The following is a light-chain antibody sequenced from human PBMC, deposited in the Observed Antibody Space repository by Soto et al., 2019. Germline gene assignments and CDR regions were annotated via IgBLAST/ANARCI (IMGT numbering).Light chain of an antibody. J-gene: IGKJ1*01. V-gene: IGKV1-5*03. CDR1: QSVSNY. CDR2: KAS. Sequence: DIQMTQSPSTLSASIGDRVSITCRASQSVSNYLAWYQHKPGKAPKLLIYKASTLESGVPSRFSGSGSETEFNLTISSLQPDDFATYYCQQYNTYSQTWTFGQGTKVEI. CDR3: QQYNTYSQTWT.